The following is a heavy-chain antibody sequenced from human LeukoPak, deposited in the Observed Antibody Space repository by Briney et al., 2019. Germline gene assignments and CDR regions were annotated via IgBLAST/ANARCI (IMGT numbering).Heavy chain of an antibody. CDR3: ARVDGYNQYYFDY. V-gene: IGHV4-39*01. Sequence: SETLSLTCTVSGGSISSSNYYWDWIRQPPGKGLEWIGSIFYSGSTYYNASLKSRVTMSVDTSKNQFSLKLSSVTAADTAVYYCARVDGYNQYYFDYWGQGTLVTVSS. CDR1: GGSISSSNYY. D-gene: IGHD5-24*01. J-gene: IGHJ4*02. CDR2: IFYSGST.